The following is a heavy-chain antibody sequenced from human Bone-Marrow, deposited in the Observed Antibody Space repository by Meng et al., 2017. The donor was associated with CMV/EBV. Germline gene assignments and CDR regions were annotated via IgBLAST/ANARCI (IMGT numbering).Heavy chain of an antibody. CDR2: INHSGST. V-gene: IGHV4-34*01. Sequence: TCAVYGGSFSAYYWSWIRQPPGKGLEWIGEINHSGSTNYNPSLKSRVTISVDTSKNQFSLKLSSVTAADTAVYYCARVRMDTHYFDYWGQGTLVTVSS. CDR3: ARVRMDTHYFDY. CDR1: GGSFSAYY. D-gene: IGHD2-15*01. J-gene: IGHJ4*02.